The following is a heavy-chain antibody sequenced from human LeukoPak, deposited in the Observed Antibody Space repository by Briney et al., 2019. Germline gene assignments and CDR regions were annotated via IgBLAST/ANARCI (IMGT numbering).Heavy chain of an antibody. CDR1: GFTFSNYN. CDR3: ARDWARYSLWYFDL. CDR2: ISTSSSTI. V-gene: IGHV3-48*04. Sequence: GGSLRLSCATSGFTFSNYNMNWVRQAPGKGLEWVSYISTSSSTIYYADSVKGRFTISRDNTKNSLFVQMNSLRAEDTAVYYCARDWARYSLWYFDLWGRGTLVTVSS. D-gene: IGHD2-15*01. J-gene: IGHJ2*01.